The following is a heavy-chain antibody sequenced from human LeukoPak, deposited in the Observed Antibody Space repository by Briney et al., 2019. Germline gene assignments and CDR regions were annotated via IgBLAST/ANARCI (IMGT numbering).Heavy chain of an antibody. CDR1: GYTFTSYG. CDR2: ISAYNGNT. D-gene: IGHD3-3*01. CDR3: ARVVITIFGVVYYYYYMDV. J-gene: IGHJ6*03. Sequence: ASVKVSCKASGYTFTSYGISWVRQAPGQGLEWMGWISAYNGNTNYAQKLQGRVTMTTDTSTSTAYVELRSLRSDDTAVYYCARVVITIFGVVYYYYYMDVWGKGTTVTVSS. V-gene: IGHV1-18*01.